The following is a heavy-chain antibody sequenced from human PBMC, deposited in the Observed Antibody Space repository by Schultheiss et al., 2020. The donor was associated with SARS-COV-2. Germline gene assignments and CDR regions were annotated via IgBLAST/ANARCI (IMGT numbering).Heavy chain of an antibody. J-gene: IGHJ3*02. CDR3: ARRRTNSGSYLFSRVGAFDI. Sequence: GGSLRLSCAASGFTFSSYAMSWIRQAPGKGLEWVSYISSSGSTIYYADSVKGRFTISRDNAKNSLYLQMNSLRAEDTAVYNCARRRTNSGSYLFSRVGAFDIWGQGTMVTVSS. D-gene: IGHD1-26*01. CDR1: GFTFSSYA. CDR2: ISSSGSTI. V-gene: IGHV3-11*01.